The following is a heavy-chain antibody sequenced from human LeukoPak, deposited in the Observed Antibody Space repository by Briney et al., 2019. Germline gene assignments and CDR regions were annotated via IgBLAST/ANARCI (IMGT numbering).Heavy chain of an antibody. J-gene: IGHJ4*02. D-gene: IGHD2/OR15-2a*01. V-gene: IGHV3-21*01. CDR1: GFTLSSYS. Sequence: PGGSLRLSCAASGFTLSSYSLNWVRQAPGKGLEWVSSISSSSSYKYYADSVRGRFTISRDNAKNSLYLQMNSLRAEDTAVYYCARELATFVQAANPGYWGQGTLVTVSS. CDR2: ISSSSSYK. CDR3: ARELATFVQAANPGY.